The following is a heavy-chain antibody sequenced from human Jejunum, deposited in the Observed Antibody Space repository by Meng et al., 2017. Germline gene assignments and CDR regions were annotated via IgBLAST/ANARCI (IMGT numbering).Heavy chain of an antibody. CDR3: ARATAGNSEYLQN. J-gene: IGHJ1*01. Sequence: QTQQLGPGLVEPSQTLSLTCTVSGGFMHSACHHWSWIRQDPGKSLEWIGYIHYSGGHYYNPSLKSRVTISVDTSKNQFSLKLNSVSAADTAVYYCARATAGNSEYLQNWGQGTLVTVSS. CDR1: GGFMHSACHH. CDR2: IHYSGGH. D-gene: IGHD4-23*01. V-gene: IGHV4-31*03.